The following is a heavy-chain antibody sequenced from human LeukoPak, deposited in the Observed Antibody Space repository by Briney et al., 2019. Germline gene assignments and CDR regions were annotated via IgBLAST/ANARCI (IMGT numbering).Heavy chain of an antibody. V-gene: IGHV1-2*02. CDR2: INPNSGGT. D-gene: IGHD3-10*01. Sequence: PSVNVSCTASGYTFTGYNMHCVRHAPGQGHECMGWINPNSGGTNYAQKFQGRVTMTRDTSISTAYMELSRLRSDDTAVYYCAREWGYGSGSYFDPWGQGTLVTVSS. CDR1: GYTFTGYN. J-gene: IGHJ5*02. CDR3: AREWGYGSGSYFDP.